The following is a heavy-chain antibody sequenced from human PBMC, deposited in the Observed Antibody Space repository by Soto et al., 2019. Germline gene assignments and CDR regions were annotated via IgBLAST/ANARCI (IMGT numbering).Heavy chain of an antibody. CDR2: ISSSSSTI. V-gene: IGHV3-48*01. Sequence: EVQLVESGGGLVQPGGSLRLSCAASGFTFSSYSMNWVRQAPGKGLEWVSYISSSSSTIYYADSVKGRFTISRDNAKNSLYLQMNSLRAEDTAVYYCASEGPYSRNRFDPWGQGTLVTVSS. J-gene: IGHJ5*02. CDR1: GFTFSSYS. CDR3: ASEGPYSRNRFDP. D-gene: IGHD1-26*01.